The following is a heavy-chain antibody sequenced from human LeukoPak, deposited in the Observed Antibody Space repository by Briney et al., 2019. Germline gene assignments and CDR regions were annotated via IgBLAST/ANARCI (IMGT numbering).Heavy chain of an antibody. J-gene: IGHJ5*02. CDR3: ARGRSRRYNWFDP. CDR1: GYTFTGYY. CDR2: INPNSGGT. Sequence: WASVKVSCKASGYTFTGYYMHRVRQAPGQGLEWMGWINPNSGGTNYAQKFQGRVTMTRDTSISTAYMELSSLRSEDTAVYYCARGRSRRYNWFDPWGQGTLVTVSS. V-gene: IGHV1-2*02.